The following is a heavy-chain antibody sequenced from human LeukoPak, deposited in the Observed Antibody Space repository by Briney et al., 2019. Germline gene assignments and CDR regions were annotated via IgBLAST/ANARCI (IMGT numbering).Heavy chain of an antibody. Sequence: ASVKVSCKASGYTFTGYYMHWVRQAPGQGLEWMGWINPNSGGTNYAQKFQGRVTMTRDTSISTAYMELSRLRSDDTAVYYCARDPRLDLLEDYFDYWGQGTLVTVSS. V-gene: IGHV1-2*02. J-gene: IGHJ4*02. CDR1: GYTFTGYY. CDR2: INPNSGGT. CDR3: ARDPRLDLLEDYFDY. D-gene: IGHD2-15*01.